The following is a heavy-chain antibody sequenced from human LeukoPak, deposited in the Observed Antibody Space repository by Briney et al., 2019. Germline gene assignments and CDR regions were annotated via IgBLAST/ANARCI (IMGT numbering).Heavy chain of an antibody. CDR2: INPNSGGT. J-gene: IGHJ4*02. Sequence: ASVKVSRKASGYTFTGYYMHWVRQAPGQGLEWMGWINPNSGGTNYAQKFQGRVTMTRDTSISTAYMELSRLRSDDTAVYYCARNHYGSGSDFDYWGQGTLVTVSS. CDR3: ARNHYGSGSDFDY. V-gene: IGHV1-2*02. CDR1: GYTFTGYY. D-gene: IGHD3-10*01.